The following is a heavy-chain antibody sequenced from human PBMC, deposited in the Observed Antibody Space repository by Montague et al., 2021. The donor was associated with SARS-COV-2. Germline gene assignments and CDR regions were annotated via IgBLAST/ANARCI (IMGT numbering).Heavy chain of an antibody. CDR1: GGSISSDY. CDR3: ARHYDHSSRGDS. J-gene: IGHJ4*02. Sequence: SKTLSLTCTVSGGSISSDYWTWIRQPPGTGLEWIGFVYYNGNTYYNPSLRGRVTISVDTSSNHFSLTLSSVTAADTAIYYCARHYDHSSRGDSWGQGTLVTVSS. V-gene: IGHV4-59*08. CDR2: VYYNGNT. D-gene: IGHD3-16*01.